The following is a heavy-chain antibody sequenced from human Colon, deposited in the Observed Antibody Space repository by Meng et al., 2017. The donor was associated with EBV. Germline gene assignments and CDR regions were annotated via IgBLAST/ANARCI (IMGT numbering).Heavy chain of an antibody. CDR2: MDYRGST. J-gene: IGHJ4*02. V-gene: IGHV4-30-4*01. Sequence: HVQLTGAGPGLVKPSQTLSLTCTGSGDSISSGEYFWSWIRQPPGKGLEWIGYMDYRGSTFYNPSLKSRVTISVDTSKNQFSLKLSSVIAADTAVYLCARGELLWDYWGQGTLVTVSS. D-gene: IGHD2-2*01. CDR1: GDSISSGEYF. CDR3: ARGELLWDY.